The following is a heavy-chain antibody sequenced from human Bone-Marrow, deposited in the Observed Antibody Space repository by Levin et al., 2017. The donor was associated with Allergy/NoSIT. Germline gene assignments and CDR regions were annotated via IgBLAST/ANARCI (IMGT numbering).Heavy chain of an antibody. Sequence: SQTLSLTCTVSSGSISITSYYWAWIRQPPGKGLEWIGNIYYSGSTYYNPSLKSRITLSVDTSKNQFSLKLRSVTAADAATYYCAKESGDFEKYGIDVWGQGTTVTVSS. D-gene: IGHD4-17*01. CDR3: AKESGDFEKYGIDV. CDR1: SGSISITSYY. J-gene: IGHJ6*02. V-gene: IGHV4-39*07. CDR2: IYYSGST.